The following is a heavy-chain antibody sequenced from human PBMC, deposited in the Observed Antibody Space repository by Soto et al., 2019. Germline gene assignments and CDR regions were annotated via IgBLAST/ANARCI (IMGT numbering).Heavy chain of an antibody. CDR2: TRNKANSYTT. Sequence: GGSLRLSCAASGFTFSDHYMDWVRQAPGKGLEWVGRTRNKANSYTTEYAASVKGRFTISRDDSKNSLYLQMNSLKTEDTAVYYCARPQFGELLSHWDYWGQGTLVNVSS. CDR3: ARPQFGELLSHWDY. D-gene: IGHD3-10*01. J-gene: IGHJ4*02. V-gene: IGHV3-72*01. CDR1: GFTFSDHY.